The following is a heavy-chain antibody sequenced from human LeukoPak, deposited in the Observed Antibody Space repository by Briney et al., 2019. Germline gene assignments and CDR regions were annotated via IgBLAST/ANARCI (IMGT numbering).Heavy chain of an antibody. V-gene: IGHV3-20*04. D-gene: IGHD3-22*01. CDR1: GFYFGDYG. J-gene: IGHJ4*02. Sequence: GGSLRLSCSGSGFYFGDYGMSWVRQAPGKGLEWVSGITWNGETTSYAQSVKGRFTISRDNSRNSLYLQMNSLEADDTAFYYCARDWRSGYSIDYSGQGPLVTVAS. CDR3: ARDWRSGYSIDY. CDR2: ITWNGETT.